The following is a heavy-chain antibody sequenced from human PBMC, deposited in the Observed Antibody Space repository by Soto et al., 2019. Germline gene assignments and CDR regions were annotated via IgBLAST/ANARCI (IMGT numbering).Heavy chain of an antibody. V-gene: IGHV4-59*08. CDR1: GGSLNNYY. J-gene: IGHJ3*02. Sequence: SETLSLTCTVSGGSLNNYYLSWIRQPPGKGLEWIGYIYYSGRTNYNPSLKSRVTISVDTSKNQFSLRLNSVTAADTAWYYCARHNREDAFDIWGQGTMVTVSS. CDR3: ARHNREDAFDI. CDR2: IYYSGRT.